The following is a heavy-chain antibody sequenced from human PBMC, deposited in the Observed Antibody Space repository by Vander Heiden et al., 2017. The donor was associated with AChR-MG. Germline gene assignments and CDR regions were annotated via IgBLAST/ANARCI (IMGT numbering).Heavy chain of an antibody. CDR2: IIHIFGTA. V-gene: IGHV1-69*01. J-gene: IGHJ4*02. CDR1: GVTFSSYA. D-gene: IGHD2-2*01. Sequence: QVQLLQSGAEVKKPGSPVNVPCKASGVTFSSYAMSWVGQAPGQGLEWMGGIIHIFGTANYAQKFQGRVTITADESTSTAYMELSSLRSEDTAVYYCATYCSSTSCYFQVDYWGQGTLVTVSS. CDR3: ATYCSSTSCYFQVDY.